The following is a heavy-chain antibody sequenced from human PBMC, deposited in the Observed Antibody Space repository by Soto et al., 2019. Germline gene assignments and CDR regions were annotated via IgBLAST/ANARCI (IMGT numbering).Heavy chain of an antibody. J-gene: IGHJ6*02. Sequence: PGESLKISCKGSGYSFTSYWIGWVRQMPGKGLEWMGIIYPGDSDTRYSPSFQGQVTISADKSISTAYLQWSSLKASDTAMYYCARQRDSSSCSSYYYYYGMDVWGQGTTVTVSS. V-gene: IGHV5-51*01. CDR3: ARQRDSSSCSSYYYYYGMDV. CDR2: IYPGDSDT. CDR1: GYSFTSYW. D-gene: IGHD6-6*01.